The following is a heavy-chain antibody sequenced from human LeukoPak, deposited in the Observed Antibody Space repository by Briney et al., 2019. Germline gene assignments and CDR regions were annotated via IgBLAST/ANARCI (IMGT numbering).Heavy chain of an antibody. CDR2: IYYSGST. D-gene: IGHD6-13*01. Sequence: SETLSLTCTVSGGSLSSYYWSWIRQPPGKGLEWIGYIYYSGSTNYNPSLKSRVTISVDTSKNQFSLKLSSVTAADTAVYYCARDRAAAGHWFDPWGQGTLVTVSS. CDR3: ARDRAAAGHWFDP. CDR1: GGSLSSYY. V-gene: IGHV4-59*01. J-gene: IGHJ5*02.